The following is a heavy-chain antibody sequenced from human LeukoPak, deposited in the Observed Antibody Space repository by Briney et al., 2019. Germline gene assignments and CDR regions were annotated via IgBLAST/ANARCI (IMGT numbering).Heavy chain of an antibody. D-gene: IGHD5-12*01. CDR3: ARGGGHSAYNYYYMGV. V-gene: IGHV4-34*01. J-gene: IGHJ6*03. Sequence: SETLSLTCTVSGGSFSGYYWSWIRQPPGKGLEWIGEINHSGSTYYNPSLKTRVIISVDTSKNQFSLRLSSVIAADTAVYYCARGGGHSAYNYYYMGVWGKGTTVTVSS. CDR2: INHSGST. CDR1: GGSFSGYY.